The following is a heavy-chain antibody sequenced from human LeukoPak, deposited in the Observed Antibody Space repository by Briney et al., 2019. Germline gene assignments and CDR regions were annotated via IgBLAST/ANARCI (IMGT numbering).Heavy chain of an antibody. D-gene: IGHD3-22*01. CDR2: IYYSGST. Sequence: SETLSLTCTVSGGSISSYYWSWVRQPPGKGLEWIGYIYYSGSTNYNPSLKSRVTISVDTSKNQFSLKLSSVTVADTAVYYCARGGYYDSSGYYLFDYWGQGTLVTVSS. CDR1: GGSISSYY. J-gene: IGHJ4*02. V-gene: IGHV4-59*01. CDR3: ARGGYYDSSGYYLFDY.